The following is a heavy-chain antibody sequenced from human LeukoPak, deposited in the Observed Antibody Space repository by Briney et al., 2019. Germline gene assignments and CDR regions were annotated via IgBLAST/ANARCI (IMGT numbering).Heavy chain of an antibody. CDR3: ARDVVVVPAAIHYGTHV. V-gene: IGHV4-34*01. CDR1: GGSFSDYF. J-gene: IGHJ6*02. Sequence: PSETLSLTCAVYGGSFSDYFWGWIRQPPGKGLEWIGEINHSGRTYYNPSLKSRVTISVDSSKNQFSLNLSSVTAADTAVYYCARDVVVVPAAIHYGTHVWGQGTTVTVSS. CDR2: INHSGRT. D-gene: IGHD2-2*01.